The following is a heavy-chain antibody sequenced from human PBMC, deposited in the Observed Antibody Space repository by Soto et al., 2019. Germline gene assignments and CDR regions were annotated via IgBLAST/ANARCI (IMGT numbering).Heavy chain of an antibody. Sequence: PSETLSLTCAVYGGSFSGHYWSWIRQYPGKGLEWIAEINHRGSTNYNPSLKSRVTMSVDTSKNQFSLRLGSVTAADTAVYYCAALSPSSRFSTGREGAFGSVSWG. J-gene: IGHJ5*01. CDR1: GGSFSGHY. D-gene: IGHD1-26*01. CDR2: INHRGST. V-gene: IGHV4-34*01. CDR3: AALSPSSRFSTGREGAFGSVS.